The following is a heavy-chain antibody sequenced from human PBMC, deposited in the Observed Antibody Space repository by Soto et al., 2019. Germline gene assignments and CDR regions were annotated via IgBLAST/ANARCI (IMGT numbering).Heavy chain of an antibody. J-gene: IGHJ3*02. CDR2: LSYSGGT. CDR3: AREARDSGNAFDI. D-gene: IGHD3-10*01. CDR1: GGSISTNY. V-gene: IGHV4-59*12. Sequence: QVQLQESGPGLVKPSETLSLTCTVSGGSISTNYWSWIRQPPGKGLEWIAYLSYSGGTNSNPSLKSRVTFSLDKSKNQFSLRLSSVTAADTAVYFCAREARDSGNAFDIWGQGAMVTVS.